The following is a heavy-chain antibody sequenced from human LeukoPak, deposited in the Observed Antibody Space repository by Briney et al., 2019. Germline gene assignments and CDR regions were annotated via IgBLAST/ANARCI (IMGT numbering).Heavy chain of an antibody. V-gene: IGHV4-59*01. CDR2: IHYSGST. Sequence: PSETLSLTCAVYGGSFSGYYWSWIRQPPGKGLEWIGYIHYSGSTVDNPSLKSRVTMSIDTSKNQFSLNLSSVTAADTAVYYCARTGSTGGYWGQGTLVTVSS. D-gene: IGHD1-1*01. CDR1: GGSFSGYY. J-gene: IGHJ4*02. CDR3: ARTGSTGGY.